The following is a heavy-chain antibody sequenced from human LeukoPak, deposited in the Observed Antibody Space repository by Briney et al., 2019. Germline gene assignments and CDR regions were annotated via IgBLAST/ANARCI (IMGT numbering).Heavy chain of an antibody. CDR2: TRNKANSYTT. CDR3: ARASLVPYCGGDCSYDY. V-gene: IGHV3-72*01. D-gene: IGHD2-21*02. CDR1: GFTFSDHY. Sequence: GGSPRLSCAASGFTFSDHYMDWVRQAPGKGLEWVGRTRNKANSYTTEYAASVKGRFTISRDDSKNSLYLQMNSLKTEDTAVYYCARASLVPYCGGDCSYDYWGQGTLVTVSS. J-gene: IGHJ4*02.